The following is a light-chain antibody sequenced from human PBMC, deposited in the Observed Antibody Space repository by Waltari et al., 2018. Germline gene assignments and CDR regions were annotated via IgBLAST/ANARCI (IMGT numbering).Light chain of an antibody. CDR3: QQYNSHLLT. V-gene: IGKV1-5*03. CDR2: KAT. Sequence: DVQMTQSPSTLSASVGARVTITCRASQSISSWLAWFQKKPGKAPKPLIYKATTLESGVPSRFSGSGSGTEFTLTITSLQPDDFATYYCQQYNSHLLTFGGGTKVEIK. CDR1: QSISSW. J-gene: IGKJ4*01.